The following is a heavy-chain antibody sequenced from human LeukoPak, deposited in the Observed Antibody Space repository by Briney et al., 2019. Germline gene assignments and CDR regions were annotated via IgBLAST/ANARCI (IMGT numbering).Heavy chain of an antibody. J-gene: IGHJ4*02. CDR3: AGGRVWLAFDS. CDR1: GYTFTDYY. Sequence: ASVKVSCKTSGYTFTDYYLHWVRQAPGQGLEWVGWIHPNTGATHHAQKFQGRLTMTRDTSISTVYMELTRLRSDDTAVYYCAGGRVWLAFDSWGQGTLLTVSS. D-gene: IGHD5-18*01. V-gene: IGHV1-2*02. CDR2: IHPNTGAT.